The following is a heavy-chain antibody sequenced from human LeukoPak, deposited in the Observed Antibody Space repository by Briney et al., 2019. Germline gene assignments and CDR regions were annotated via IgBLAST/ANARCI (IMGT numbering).Heavy chain of an antibody. CDR3: ARDRLRGCDY. CDR2: IKQDGSEK. J-gene: IGHJ4*02. D-gene: IGHD4-23*01. Sequence: PGGSLRLSCAASGFTFSSYWTSWVRQAPGKGLEWVANIKQDGSEKYYVDSVKGRFTISRDNAKNSLYLQMNSLRAEDTAVYYCARDRLRGCDYWGQGTLVTVSS. CDR1: GFTFSSYW. V-gene: IGHV3-7*01.